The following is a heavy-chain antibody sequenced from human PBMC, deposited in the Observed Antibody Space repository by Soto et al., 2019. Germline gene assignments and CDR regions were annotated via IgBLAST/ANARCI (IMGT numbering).Heavy chain of an antibody. V-gene: IGHV3-23*01. CDR2: ISGSGGST. Sequence: VGSLRLSCSASGFTFSGSAMHWVRQAPGKGLKWVSVISGSGGSTYYADSVKGRLTISRDNSKNTLYLQMNSLIAEDTAVYYCAIDARYSSSWYYFGYWGQGTPVTVSS. CDR3: AIDARYSSSWYYFGY. J-gene: IGHJ4*02. D-gene: IGHD6-13*01. CDR1: GFTFSGSA.